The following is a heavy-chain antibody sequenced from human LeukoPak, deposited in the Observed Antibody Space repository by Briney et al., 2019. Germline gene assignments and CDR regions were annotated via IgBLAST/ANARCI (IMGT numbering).Heavy chain of an antibody. V-gene: IGHV3-23*01. D-gene: IGHD2-15*01. J-gene: IGHJ4*02. CDR2: IRNRGGET. Sequence: GGSLRLSCAASGFTFDSYALSWVRQAPGKGPEWVAVIRNRGGETFYTDSVKGRFTISRDNSDNTLYLQMNNLRAEDTAVYFCVKGSSGSCYSSLDSWGQGTLVTVSS. CDR1: GFTFDSYA. CDR3: VKGSSGSCYSSLDS.